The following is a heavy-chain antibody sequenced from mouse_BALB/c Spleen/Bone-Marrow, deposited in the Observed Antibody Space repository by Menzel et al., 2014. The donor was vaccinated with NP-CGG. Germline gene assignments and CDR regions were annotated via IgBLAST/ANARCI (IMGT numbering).Heavy chain of an antibody. D-gene: IGHD2-1*01. CDR3: ARWDGNYIYAMDY. J-gene: IGHJ4*01. CDR2: IDPANGNT. Sequence: VQLQQSGAELVKPGASVKLSCTASGFNIKDTYMHWVKQRPEQGLEWIGRIDPANGNTKYDPKFQGKATITADTSSNTAYLQPSSLTSEDTAVYYCARWDGNYIYAMDYWGQGTSVTVSS. V-gene: IGHV14-3*02. CDR1: GFNIKDTY.